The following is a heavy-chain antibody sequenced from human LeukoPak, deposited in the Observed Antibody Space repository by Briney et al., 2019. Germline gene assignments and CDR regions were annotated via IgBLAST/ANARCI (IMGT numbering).Heavy chain of an antibody. D-gene: IGHD6-25*01. V-gene: IGHV1-69*13. Sequence: SVKVSCKASGGTFSSYAISWVRQAPGQGLEWMGGIIPIFGTANYAQKFQGRVTITADESTSTAYMELSSLRSEDTAVYYCARDYSSANYYYYMDVWGKGTTVTVSS. CDR2: IIPIFGTA. CDR1: GGTFSSYA. CDR3: ARDYSSANYYYYMDV. J-gene: IGHJ6*03.